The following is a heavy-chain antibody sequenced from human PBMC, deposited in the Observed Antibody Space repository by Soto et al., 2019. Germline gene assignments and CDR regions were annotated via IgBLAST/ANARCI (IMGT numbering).Heavy chain of an antibody. D-gene: IGHD1-26*01. J-gene: IGHJ6*02. V-gene: IGHV1-58*02. Sequence: QRQVVQSGPEVKKPGTSVRVSCKPSGFNFNTSVIQWVRQTRGQRLEWIGWIVVGTDYADYAQKFQDRVILTRDISTSTVYMELSSRRSEDTAVYYCSIFLGWETFWGQGTAVAVSS. CDR3: SIFLGWETF. CDR2: IVVGTDYA. CDR1: GFNFNTSV.